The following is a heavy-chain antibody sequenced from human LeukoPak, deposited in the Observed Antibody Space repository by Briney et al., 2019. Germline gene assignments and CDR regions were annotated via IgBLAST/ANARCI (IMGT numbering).Heavy chain of an antibody. CDR2: ISSSSSTI. V-gene: IGHV3-48*01. J-gene: IGHJ4*02. Sequence: GGSLRLSCAASGFTFSDYSMNWVRQAPGKGLEWISYISSSSSTIYYADSVKGRFTISRDNAKNSLYLQMNSLRAEDTAVYYCAKDFGYDSSGYYSAPFDYWGQGTLVTVSS. D-gene: IGHD3-22*01. CDR3: AKDFGYDSSGYYSAPFDY. CDR1: GFTFSDYS.